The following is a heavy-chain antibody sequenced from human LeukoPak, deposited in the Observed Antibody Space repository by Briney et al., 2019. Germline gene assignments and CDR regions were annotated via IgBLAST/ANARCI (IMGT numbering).Heavy chain of an antibody. CDR1: GFTFSTYA. D-gene: IGHD2-15*01. J-gene: IGHJ4*02. V-gene: IGHV3-23*01. CDR2: ISGGEGST. Sequence: PGGSLRLSCAGSGFTFSTYAMSWVRQAPGKGLEWVSAISGGEGSTYYADSVKGRFTISRDNSKNTLYLQMNSLRAEDTAVYYCAKVRGGSLSNYFGSWGQGALVTVSS. CDR3: AKVRGGSLSNYFGS.